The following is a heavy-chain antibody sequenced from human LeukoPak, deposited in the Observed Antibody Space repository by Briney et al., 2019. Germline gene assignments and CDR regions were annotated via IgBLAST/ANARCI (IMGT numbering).Heavy chain of an antibody. J-gene: IGHJ6*03. CDR3: ARLQQYSSGWYRDYYYYMDV. Sequence: GASVKVSCKASGYTFTSYGISWVRQAPGQGLEWMGWISAYNGNTNYAQKLQGRVTMTTDTSTSTAYMELRSLRSDDTAVYYCARLQQYSSGWYRDYYYYMDVWGKGTTVTISS. CDR2: ISAYNGNT. D-gene: IGHD6-19*01. CDR1: GYTFTSYG. V-gene: IGHV1-18*01.